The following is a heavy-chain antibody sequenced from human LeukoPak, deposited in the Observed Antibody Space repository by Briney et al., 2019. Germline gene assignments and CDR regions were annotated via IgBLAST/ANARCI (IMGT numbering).Heavy chain of an antibody. Sequence: SETLSLTCAVYGGSFSGYYWSWIRQPPGKGLEWIGEIDHSGSTNYNPSLKSRVTISVDTSKNQFSLKLSSVTAADTAVYYCATDSGSYPSNWGQGTLVTVSS. V-gene: IGHV4-34*01. CDR1: GGSFSGYY. CDR2: IDHSGST. CDR3: ATDSGSYPSN. D-gene: IGHD1-26*01. J-gene: IGHJ4*02.